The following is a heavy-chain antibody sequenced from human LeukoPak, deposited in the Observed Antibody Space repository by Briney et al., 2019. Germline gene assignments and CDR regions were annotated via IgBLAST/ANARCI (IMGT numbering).Heavy chain of an antibody. V-gene: IGHV4-30-4*08. Sequence: PSETPSLTCTVSSGSISSGDYYWSWIRQPPRKNLEWIGYIYYNGDTHYNSSLESRVTISVDTSKNQFSLKLSSVTAADTAVYYCARDRASTRSGSYFDYWGQGTLVTVSS. J-gene: IGHJ4*02. CDR2: IYYNGDT. D-gene: IGHD1-26*01. CDR3: ARDRASTRSGSYFDY. CDR1: SGSISSGDYY.